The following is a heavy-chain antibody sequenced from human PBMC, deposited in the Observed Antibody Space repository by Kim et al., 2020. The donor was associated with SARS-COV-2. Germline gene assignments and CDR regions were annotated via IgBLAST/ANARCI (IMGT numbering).Heavy chain of an antibody. D-gene: IGHD3-3*01. J-gene: IGHJ4*01. CDR3: ARAYDFWSGYPVPEY. CDR2: IYYSGST. CDR1: GGSVSSGSYY. V-gene: IGHV4-61*01. Sequence: SETLSLTCTVSGGSVSSGSYYWSWIRQPPGKGLEWIGYIYYSGSTNYNPSLKSRVTISVDTSKNQFSLKLSSVTAADTAVYYCARAYDFWSGYPVPEYWG.